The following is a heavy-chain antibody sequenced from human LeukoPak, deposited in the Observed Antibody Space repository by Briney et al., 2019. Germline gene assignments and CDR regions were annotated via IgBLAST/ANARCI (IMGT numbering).Heavy chain of an antibody. J-gene: IGHJ4*02. V-gene: IGHV3-30*04. D-gene: IGHD2-21*02. Sequence: GGSLRLSCAASGFTFSSYAMHWVRQAPGKGLEWVAVISYDGSNKYYADSVKGRFTISRDNSKNTLYLQMNSLRAEDTAVYYCARDFYGDYADPGCGDCYSHPFDYWGQGTLVTVSS. CDR1: GFTFSSYA. CDR3: ARDFYGDYADPGCGDCYSHPFDY. CDR2: ISYDGSNK.